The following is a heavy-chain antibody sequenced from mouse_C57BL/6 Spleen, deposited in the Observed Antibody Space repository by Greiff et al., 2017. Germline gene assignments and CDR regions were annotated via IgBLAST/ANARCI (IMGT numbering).Heavy chain of an antibody. J-gene: IGHJ1*03. CDR1: GYTFTSYW. Sequence: QVQLQQPGAELVRPGSSVKLSCKASGYTFTSYWMHWVKQRPIQGLEWIGNIDPSDSETHYNQKFKDKATLTVDKSSSPAYMQLSSLTSEDSAVYYCAREDYYGSSYRYFDVWGTGTTVTVSS. V-gene: IGHV1-52*01. CDR2: IDPSDSET. CDR3: AREDYYGSSYRYFDV. D-gene: IGHD1-1*01.